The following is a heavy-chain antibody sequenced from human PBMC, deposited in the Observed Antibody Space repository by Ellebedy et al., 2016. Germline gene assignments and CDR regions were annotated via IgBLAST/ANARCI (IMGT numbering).Heavy chain of an antibody. CDR1: GYTFTSYT. CDR3: AIDMYSSGSYYDRVAFDI. J-gene: IGHJ3*02. Sequence: ASVKVSCKASGYTFTSYTMHWVRQAPGQRLEWMGWINAGNGNTKYSQKFQGRVTINRDTSANTAYMELINLISEGPVVYFCAIDMYSSGSYYDRVAFDIWGQGTVVTVSS. D-gene: IGHD3-22*01. V-gene: IGHV1-3*01. CDR2: INAGNGNT.